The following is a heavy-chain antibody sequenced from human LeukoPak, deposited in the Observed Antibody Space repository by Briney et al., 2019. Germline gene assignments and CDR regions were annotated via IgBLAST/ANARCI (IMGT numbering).Heavy chain of an antibody. Sequence: ASVKVSCKASGYTFTGYYMHWVRQAPGQGLEWMGWVNPNGGGTNYARKFQGRVTMTRDTSISTSYMELSRLRSDDTAVYYCARIRDNWGYDCWGQGTLVTVSS. CDR3: ARIRDNWGYDC. J-gene: IGHJ4*02. D-gene: IGHD7-27*01. CDR1: GYTFTGYY. CDR2: VNPNGGGT. V-gene: IGHV1-2*02.